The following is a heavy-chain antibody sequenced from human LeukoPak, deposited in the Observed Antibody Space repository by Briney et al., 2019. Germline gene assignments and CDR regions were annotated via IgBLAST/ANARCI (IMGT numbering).Heavy chain of an antibody. V-gene: IGHV4-39*01. Sequence: SETLSLTCTVSGGSISSSSYYWGWIRQPPGKGLEWIGSIYYSGSTYYNPSLKSRVTIYVDTSKNQFSLKLSSVTAADTAVYYCARHTYYYDSSGYKRRSGPNWFDPWGQGTLVTVSS. CDR1: GGSISSSSYY. CDR3: ARHTYYYDSSGYKRRSGPNWFDP. J-gene: IGHJ5*02. CDR2: IYYSGST. D-gene: IGHD3-22*01.